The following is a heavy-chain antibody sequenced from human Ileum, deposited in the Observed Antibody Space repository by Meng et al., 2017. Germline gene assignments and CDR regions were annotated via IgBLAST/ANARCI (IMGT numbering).Heavy chain of an antibody. Sequence: QVRLGSSGRGAWTPPEPPSSTCACSGGSVASNIAAWNWIRQSPLRGLEWLGRTYYRSKWYSEYAVSVKSRISITPDTSKNQFSLQMNSVAPEDTAVYYCASGSGSLDYWGPGTLVTVSS. CDR3: ASGSGSLDY. D-gene: IGHD3-3*01. CDR2: TYYRSKWYS. V-gene: IGHV6-1*01. J-gene: IGHJ4*02. CDR1: GGSVASNIAA.